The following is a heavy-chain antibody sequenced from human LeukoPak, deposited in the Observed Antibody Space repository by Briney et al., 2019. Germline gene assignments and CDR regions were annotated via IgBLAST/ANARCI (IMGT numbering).Heavy chain of an antibody. V-gene: IGHV3-30*02. Sequence: PGGSLRLSCAASGFTFSSYGMHWVRQAPGKGLEWVAFIRYDGSNKYYADSVKGRFTISRDNSKNTLYLQMNSLRAEDTAVYYCAKDLFVVVPAANYFDYWGQGTLATVSS. CDR1: GFTFSSYG. D-gene: IGHD2-2*01. J-gene: IGHJ4*02. CDR3: AKDLFVVVPAANYFDY. CDR2: IRYDGSNK.